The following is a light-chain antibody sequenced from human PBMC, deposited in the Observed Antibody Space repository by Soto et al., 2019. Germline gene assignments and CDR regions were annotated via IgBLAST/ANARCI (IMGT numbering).Light chain of an antibody. CDR2: EVS. Sequence: QSALTQPASVSGSPGQSITISCPGNSSDIGGYDYVSWYQQHPGKAPKLIIFEVSNRPSGVSNRFSGSKSGNTASLTISGLQAEDEADYYCSSYAPLTTVIFGGGTKLTVL. J-gene: IGLJ2*01. CDR3: SSYAPLTTVI. V-gene: IGLV2-14*01. CDR1: SSDIGGYDY.